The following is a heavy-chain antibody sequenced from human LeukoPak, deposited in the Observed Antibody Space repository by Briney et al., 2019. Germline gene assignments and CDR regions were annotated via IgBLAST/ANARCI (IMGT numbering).Heavy chain of an antibody. D-gene: IGHD3-10*01. CDR2: IYPGDSDT. Sequence: GESLKISCKGSGYRFTSYWIGWVRQMPGKGLEWMGIIYPGDSDTRYSPSFQGQVTISADKSISTAYLQWSSLKASDTAMYYCARHSRREDEGVGGPLNLWILVGAFDIWGQGTMVTVSS. V-gene: IGHV5-51*01. CDR1: GYRFTSYW. CDR3: ARHSRREDEGVGGPLNLWILVGAFDI. J-gene: IGHJ3*02.